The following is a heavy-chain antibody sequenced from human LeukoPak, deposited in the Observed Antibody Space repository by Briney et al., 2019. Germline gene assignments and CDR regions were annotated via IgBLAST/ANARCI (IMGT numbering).Heavy chain of an antibody. CDR3: AGGPRNYGNWFDP. CDR1: GYTFTGYY. V-gene: IGHV1-2*02. D-gene: IGHD1-7*01. J-gene: IGHJ5*02. CDR2: INPSSGGT. Sequence: ASEKVSCKASGYTFTGYYMHWVRQAPGQGIEWMGWINPSSGGTNYAQKFQGRVTMTRDTSISTAYMELSRLRSDDTAVYYCAGGPRNYGNWFDPWGQGTLVTVSS.